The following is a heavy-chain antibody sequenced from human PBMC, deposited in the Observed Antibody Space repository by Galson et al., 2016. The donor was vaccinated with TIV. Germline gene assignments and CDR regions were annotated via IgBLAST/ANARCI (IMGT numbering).Heavy chain of an antibody. CDR3: ARGRSGYNSTYYYYGMDV. J-gene: IGHJ6*02. Sequence: CAISGDSVSSNSAAWNWIRQSPSRGLEWLGRTYYRSEWNSDYAVSVRSRIVIKADRSKNQFFLQLNSVTPEDTAVYSCARGRSGYNSTYYYYGMDVWGQGTTVTVPS. CDR1: GDSVSSNSAA. V-gene: IGHV6-1*01. D-gene: IGHD5-24*01. CDR2: TYYRSEWNS.